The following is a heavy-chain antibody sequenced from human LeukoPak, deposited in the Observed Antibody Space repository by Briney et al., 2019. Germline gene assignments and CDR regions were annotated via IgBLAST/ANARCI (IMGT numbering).Heavy chain of an antibody. V-gene: IGHV3-23*01. CDR2: ISSSGGST. CDR1: GFTFSSYA. Sequence: AGGSLRLSCAASGFTFSSYAMSWVRQAPGKGLEWVSAISSSGGSTYYADSVKGRFTISRDNSKNTLYLQMNSLRAEDTAVYYCAKAPPSIAASGTFDYWGQGTLVTVSS. CDR3: AKAPPSIAASGTFDY. J-gene: IGHJ4*02. D-gene: IGHD6-13*01.